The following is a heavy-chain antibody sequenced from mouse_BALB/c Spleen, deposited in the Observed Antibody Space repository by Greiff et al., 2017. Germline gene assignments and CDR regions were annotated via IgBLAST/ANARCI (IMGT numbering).Heavy chain of an antibody. V-gene: IGHV2-9*02. J-gene: IGHJ4*01. CDR1: GFSLTSYG. CDR3: ARVRRGDYYAMDY. CDR2: IWAGGST. Sequence: VQGVESGPGLVAPSQSLSITCTVSGFSLTSYGVHWVRQPPGKGLEWLGVIWAGGSTNYNSALMSRLSISKDNSKSQVFLKMNSLQTDDTAMYYCARVRRGDYYAMDYWGQGTSVTVSS. D-gene: IGHD2-12*01.